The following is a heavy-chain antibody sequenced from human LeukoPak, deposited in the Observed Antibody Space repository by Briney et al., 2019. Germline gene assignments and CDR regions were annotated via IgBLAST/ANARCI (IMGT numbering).Heavy chain of an antibody. J-gene: IGHJ4*02. CDR3: AKQLPAAGTFDY. V-gene: IGHV3-23*01. Sequence: GGSLRLSCAASGFTFSSYAMSWVRQAPGKGLEWVSVISGSGGSTYYADPVKGRFTISRDNSKNTLYLQMNSLRAEDTAVYYCAKQLPAAGTFDYWGQGTLVTVSS. CDR1: GFTFSSYA. CDR2: ISGSGGST. D-gene: IGHD6-19*01.